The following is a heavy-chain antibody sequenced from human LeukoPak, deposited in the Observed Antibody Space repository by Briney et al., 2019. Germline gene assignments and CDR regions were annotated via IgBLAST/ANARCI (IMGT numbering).Heavy chain of an antibody. J-gene: IGHJ4*02. Sequence: PGGSLRLSCAASGFTFTTYWMHWVRQAPGKGLVWVSRINSDGTTTNYADSVKGRFTISRDNAKNTLYLQMNSLRADDTAVYYCARAFGLTDYWGQGTLVTVSS. V-gene: IGHV3-74*01. D-gene: IGHD3/OR15-3a*01. CDR2: INSDGTTT. CDR3: ARAFGLTDY. CDR1: GFTFTTYW.